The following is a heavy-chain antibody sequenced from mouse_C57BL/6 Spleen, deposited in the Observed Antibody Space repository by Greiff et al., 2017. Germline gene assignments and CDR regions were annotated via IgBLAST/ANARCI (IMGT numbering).Heavy chain of an antibody. J-gene: IGHJ4*01. Sequence: EVQLVESGGGLVKPGGSLKLSCAASGFTFSDYGMHWVRQAPEKGLEWVAYISSGSSTLYSADTVKGRFTISRDNAKNTLFLQMSSLRSEDTAMYYCARNYYYGSKAMDYWGQGTSVTVSS. CDR1: GFTFSDYG. V-gene: IGHV5-17*01. D-gene: IGHD1-1*01. CDR3: ARNYYYGSKAMDY. CDR2: ISSGSSTL.